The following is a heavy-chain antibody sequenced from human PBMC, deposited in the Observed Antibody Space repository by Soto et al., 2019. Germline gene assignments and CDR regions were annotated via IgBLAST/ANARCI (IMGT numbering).Heavy chain of an antibody. CDR1: GGSFSGYY. CDR3: ARGISLIVEVHRDAPDKYYFDS. J-gene: IGHJ4*02. Sequence: PSETLSLTCAVYGGSFSGYYWSWIRQSPGKGLEWIGEINHSGSSISNPSLKSRVTISVDTSKNQFSLKLRPVTAADTAAYYCARGISLIVEVHRDAPDKYYFDSWSQGTLVTVSS. V-gene: IGHV4-34*01. D-gene: IGHD2-15*01. CDR2: INHSGSS.